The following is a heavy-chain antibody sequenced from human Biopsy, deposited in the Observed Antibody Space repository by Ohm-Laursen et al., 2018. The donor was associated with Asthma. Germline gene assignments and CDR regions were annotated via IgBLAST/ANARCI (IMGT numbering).Heavy chain of an antibody. D-gene: IGHD3-22*01. CDR2: IYSGGTS. CDR1: GFAVSRDH. V-gene: IGHV3-53*01. CDR3: ARGDSSNWLHYYFDY. Sequence: SLRLSCVASGFAVSRDHMFWVRQAPGKGLEWVSVIYSGGTSHTADSVRGRFTISRDYSKNTLYLQMHSLRAEDTAVYYCARGDSSNWLHYYFDYWGQGTLVTVSS. J-gene: IGHJ4*02.